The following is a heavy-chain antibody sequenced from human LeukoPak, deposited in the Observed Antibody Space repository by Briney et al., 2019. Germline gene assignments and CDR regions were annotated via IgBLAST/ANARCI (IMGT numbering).Heavy chain of an antibody. V-gene: IGHV1-2*02. J-gene: IGHJ4*02. CDR3: ANGGHFTAYPYYYFDS. Sequence: GASVKVSCKTSGYTFTSYYMHWVRQAPGQGLEWMGWINANSGGTNYAQKSQGRVTMTVDTSISTAYMELSRLRSDDTAVYYCANGGHFTAYPYYYFDSWGQGTLVTVSS. CDR1: GYTFTSYY. D-gene: IGHD3-16*01. CDR2: INANSGGT.